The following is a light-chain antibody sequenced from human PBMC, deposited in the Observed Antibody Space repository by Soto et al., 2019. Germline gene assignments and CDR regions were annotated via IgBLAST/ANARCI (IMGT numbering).Light chain of an antibody. V-gene: IGLV2-14*01. CDR2: DVS. Sequence: QSVLTQPASVSGSPGQSITISCSGTSSDVGGYNYVSWYQQHPGKAPQVMIYDVSNRPSGVSNRFSGSKSGNTASLTISGFQVEDEADYYCYSYTTSSTYVFGTGTKVTVL. J-gene: IGLJ1*01. CDR1: SSDVGGYNY. CDR3: YSYTTSSTYV.